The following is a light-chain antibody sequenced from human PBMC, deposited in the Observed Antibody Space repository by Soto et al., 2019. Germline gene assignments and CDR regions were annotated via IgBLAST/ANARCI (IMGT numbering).Light chain of an antibody. CDR3: HSYDTSLSVV. Sequence: QSVLAQPPSESGAPGQRVTISCTGSSSNIGAGYDVHWYLQLPGTAPKLLIYTNANRPSGVPDRFSGSKSGTSASLAITGLQAEDEADYYCHSYDTSLSVVFGGGTKVTVL. CDR1: SSNIGAGYD. V-gene: IGLV1-40*01. CDR2: TNA. J-gene: IGLJ2*01.